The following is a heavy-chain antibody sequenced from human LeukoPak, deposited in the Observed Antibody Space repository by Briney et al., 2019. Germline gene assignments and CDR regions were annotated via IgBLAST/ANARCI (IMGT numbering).Heavy chain of an antibody. CDR2: MNPITGNT. J-gene: IGHJ4*02. Sequence: ASVKVSCKASGYTFTNYDINWVRQATGQGLEWMGWMNPITGNTGYAQKFQGRVTITRNTSISTAYMELSSLRSEDTAVYYCARGLWRGGRAFCYWGQGTLVTVSS. CDR3: ARGLWRGGRAFCY. V-gene: IGHV1-8*03. CDR1: GYTFTNYD. D-gene: IGHD3-3*02.